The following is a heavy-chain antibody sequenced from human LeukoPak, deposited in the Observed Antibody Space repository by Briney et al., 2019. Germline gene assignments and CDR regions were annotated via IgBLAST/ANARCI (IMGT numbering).Heavy chain of an antibody. D-gene: IGHD6-19*01. V-gene: IGHV1-46*01. CDR2: INPSGGST. J-gene: IGHJ6*03. CDR3: ARDGGWSSYYYYYMDV. Sequence: ASVTVSCKASEYTFTSYYMHWVRQAPGQGLEWMGIINPSGGSTSYAQKFQGRVTMTRDTSTSTVYMELSSLRSEDTAVYYCARDGGWSSYYYYYMDVWGKGTTVTISS. CDR1: EYTFTSYY.